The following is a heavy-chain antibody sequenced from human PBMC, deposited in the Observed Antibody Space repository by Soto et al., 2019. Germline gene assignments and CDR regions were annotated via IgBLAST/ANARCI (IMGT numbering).Heavy chain of an antibody. J-gene: IGHJ4*02. CDR1: GGTFSSYA. Sequence: SVKVSCKASGGTFSSYAISWVRQAPGQGLEWMGGIIPIFGTANYAQKFQGRATITADESTSTAYMELSSLRSEDTAVYYCARDGPYYYDSSGYHSGFSDYWGQGTLVTVSS. V-gene: IGHV1-69*13. CDR3: ARDGPYYYDSSGYHSGFSDY. CDR2: IIPIFGTA. D-gene: IGHD3-22*01.